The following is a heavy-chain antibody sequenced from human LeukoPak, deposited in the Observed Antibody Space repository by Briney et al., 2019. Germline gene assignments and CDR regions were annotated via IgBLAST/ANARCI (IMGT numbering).Heavy chain of an antibody. D-gene: IGHD3-10*01. CDR1: GGSISSSSYY. CDR3: ARRQASLWFGESRLDY. J-gene: IGHJ4*02. CDR2: IYYSGST. V-gene: IGHV4-39*01. Sequence: PSETLSLTCTVSGGSISSSSYYWGWIRQPPGKGLEWIGSIYYSGSTYYNSSLKSRVTISVDTSKNQFSLKLSSVTAADTAVYYCARRQASLWFGESRLDYWGQGTLVTVSS.